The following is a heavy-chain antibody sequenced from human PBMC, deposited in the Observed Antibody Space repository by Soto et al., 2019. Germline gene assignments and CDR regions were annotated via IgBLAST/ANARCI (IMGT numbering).Heavy chain of an antibody. V-gene: IGHV1-69*06. Sequence: QVQLVQSGAEVKKPWSSVKVSCKASGGTLSSYAISWVRQAPGQGLEWMGGLIPVLDAPNYAPKFQGRITITADMSTSAAHMELRSLISEDTAIYYCANAGPTNLYGDCGSHVDYWGRGTLITVSS. CDR2: LIPVLDAP. D-gene: IGHD4-17*01. CDR3: ANAGPTNLYGDCGSHVDY. J-gene: IGHJ4*02. CDR1: GGTLSSYA.